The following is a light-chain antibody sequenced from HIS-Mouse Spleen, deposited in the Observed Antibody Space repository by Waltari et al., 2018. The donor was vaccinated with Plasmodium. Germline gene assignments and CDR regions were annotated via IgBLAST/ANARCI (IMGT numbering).Light chain of an antibody. Sequence: EIVMTQSPATLSVSPGERATLSCRASQSVSSNLAWYQQKPGQAPRLLSYGASTRATGSPARVSGSGSGTEFTLTISSLQSEDFAVYYCQQYNNWSFTFGPGTKVDIK. CDR2: GAS. V-gene: IGKV3-15*01. CDR1: QSVSSN. CDR3: QQYNNWSFT. J-gene: IGKJ3*01.